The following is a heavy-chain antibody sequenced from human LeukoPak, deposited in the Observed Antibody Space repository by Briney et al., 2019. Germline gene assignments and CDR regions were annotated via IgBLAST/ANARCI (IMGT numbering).Heavy chain of an antibody. D-gene: IGHD5-12*01. CDR3: ARVIGYGQVAFDH. CDR2: IGSSGSKT. V-gene: IGHV3-11*04. CDR1: GFTFSDYY. J-gene: IGHJ4*02. Sequence: PGGSLRLSCAASGFTFSDYYMGWIRQAPGKGLEWASYIGSSGSKTYHADSVKGRFTISRDNAKNSLYLQLSSLRAEDTAVYYCARVIGYGQVAFDHWAQGPLLTVSS.